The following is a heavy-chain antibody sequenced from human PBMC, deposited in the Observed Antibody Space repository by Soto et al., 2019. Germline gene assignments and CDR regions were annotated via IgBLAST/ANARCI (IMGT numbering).Heavy chain of an antibody. CDR2: INHSGST. Sequence: SETLSLTCAVYGGSFSGYYWSWIRQPPGKGLEWIGEINHSGSTNYNPSLKSRVTISVDTSKNQFSLKLSSVTAADTAVYYCASSAPGSAGYYYYGMDVWAKGPRSPSP. CDR1: GGSFSGYY. V-gene: IGHV4-34*01. J-gene: IGHJ6*02. D-gene: IGHD3-10*01. CDR3: ASSAPGSAGYYYYGMDV.